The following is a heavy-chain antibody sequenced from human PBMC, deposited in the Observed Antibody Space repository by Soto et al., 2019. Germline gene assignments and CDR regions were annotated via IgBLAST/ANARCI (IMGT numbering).Heavy chain of an antibody. V-gene: IGHV3-11*05. J-gene: IGHJ5*02. CDR1: GFTFSDYY. CDR3: AREDYYDSSGYTT. CDR2: ISSSSSYT. Sequence: QVQLVESGGGLVKPGGSLRLSCAASGFTFSDYYMSWIRQAPGKGLEWVSYISSSSSYTNYADSVKGRFTISRDNAKNSLYLQMNSLRAEDTAVYYCAREDYYDSSGYTTWGQGTLVTVSS. D-gene: IGHD3-22*01.